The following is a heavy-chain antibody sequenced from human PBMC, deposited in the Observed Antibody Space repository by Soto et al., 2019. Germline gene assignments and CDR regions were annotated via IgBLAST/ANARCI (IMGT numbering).Heavy chain of an antibody. CDR2: LFGNGGGI. CDR3: VKDRHHDGFWPFDH. J-gene: IGHJ4*02. CDR1: GFIFSTYA. Sequence: VQLLESGGGLVQPGGSLRLSCVGSGFIFSTYAMSWVRQAPGRGLEWVAGLFGNGGGIEYADLVKGRFTISRDNSKNTLYLQLNSLSAEDTATYYCVKDRHHDGFWPFDHWGQGTLITVSS. V-gene: IGHV3-23*01. D-gene: IGHD3-3*01.